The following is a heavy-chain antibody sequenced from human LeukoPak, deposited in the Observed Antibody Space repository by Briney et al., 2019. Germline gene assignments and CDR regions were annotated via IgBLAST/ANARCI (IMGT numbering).Heavy chain of an antibody. CDR3: ARRRDGYNYSGY. D-gene: IGHD5-24*01. J-gene: IGHJ4*02. CDR2: IYYSGST. Sequence: SETLSLTCAVYGGSFSGYYWRWIRHPPGKALEWIGYIYYSGSTYHNPSLKSRVTISVDTSKNQFSLKLSSVTAADTAVYYCARRRDGYNYSGYWGQGTLVTVSS. CDR1: GGSFSGYY. V-gene: IGHV4-30-4*01.